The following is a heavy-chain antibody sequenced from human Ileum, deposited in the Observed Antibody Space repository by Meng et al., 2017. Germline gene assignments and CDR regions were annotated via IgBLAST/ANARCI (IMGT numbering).Heavy chain of an antibody. D-gene: IGHD2-15*01. V-gene: IGHV1-69*10. J-gene: IGHJ5*02. CDR3: ARDCSGGGCFDP. CDR2: IIPILNAS. Sequence: QVQLVQSGAEVKYPGSSVTVSCRASGGAFSSSAIGWLRRAPGRGLEWMGGIIPILNASTYAQNFKGRVTLSADMATTTVYMELSSLTSDDTAVYFCARDCSGGGCFDPWGQGTLVTVSS. CDR1: GGAFSSSA.